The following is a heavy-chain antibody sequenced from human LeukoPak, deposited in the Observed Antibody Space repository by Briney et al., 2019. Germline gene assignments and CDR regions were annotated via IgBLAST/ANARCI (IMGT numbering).Heavy chain of an antibody. CDR2: FDPEDDET. CDR3: ATRVYYDSSGYYFDY. CDR1: GYTLTELS. Sequence: ASVKVSCKVSGYTLTELSMHWVRQAPGKGLEWMGGFDPEDDETIYAQKFQGRVTMTEDTSTDTAYMELSSLRSEDTAVYYCATRVYYDSSGYYFDYWGQGTLVTVSS. V-gene: IGHV1-24*01. D-gene: IGHD3-22*01. J-gene: IGHJ4*02.